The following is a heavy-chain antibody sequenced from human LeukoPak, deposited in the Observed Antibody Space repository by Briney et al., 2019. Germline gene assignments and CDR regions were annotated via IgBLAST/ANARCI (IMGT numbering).Heavy chain of an antibody. J-gene: IGHJ5*02. CDR3: AREGGALDP. Sequence: PSQTLSLTCTVSGGPISSGSYYWSWIRQPAGKGLEWIGRIYTSGSTNYNPSLKSRVTISVDTSKDQFSLKLSSVTAADTAVYYCAREGGALDPWGQGTLVTVSS. CDR2: IYTSGST. CDR1: GGPISSGSYY. V-gene: IGHV4-61*02. D-gene: IGHD1-26*01.